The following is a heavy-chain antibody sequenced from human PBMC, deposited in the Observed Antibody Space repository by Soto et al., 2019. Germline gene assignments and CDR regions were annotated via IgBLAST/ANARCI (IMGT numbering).Heavy chain of an antibody. CDR1: GFSLSTSGMC. D-gene: IGHD6-6*01. Sequence: SGPTLVNPTQTLTLTCTFSGFSLSTSGMCVSWIRQPPGKALEWLARIDWDDDKYYSTSLKTRLTISKDTSKNQVVLTMTNMDPVDTATYYCARTGGIAARPNPFDYWGQGTLVTVSS. V-gene: IGHV2-70*11. J-gene: IGHJ4*02. CDR2: IDWDDDK. CDR3: ARTGGIAARPNPFDY.